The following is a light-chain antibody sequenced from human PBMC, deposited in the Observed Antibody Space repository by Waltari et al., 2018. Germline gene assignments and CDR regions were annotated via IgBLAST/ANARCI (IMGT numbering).Light chain of an antibody. CDR1: QSISSW. J-gene: IGKJ2*03. CDR2: KAS. Sequence: DIQMTQSPSTLSASVGDRVTITCRASQSISSWLAWFQQKPGKDPKVLIYKASSLEGGVPSRFSGSGSWTEFTLTISSLQPDDFATYYCQHYSSYPYSFGQGTKLEIK. V-gene: IGKV1-5*03. CDR3: QHYSSYPYS.